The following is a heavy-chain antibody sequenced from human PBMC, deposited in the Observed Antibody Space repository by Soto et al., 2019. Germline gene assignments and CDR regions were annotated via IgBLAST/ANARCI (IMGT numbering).Heavy chain of an antibody. CDR2: IYYSGST. V-gene: IGHV4-59*01. D-gene: IGHD3-3*01. CDR1: GGSISSYY. J-gene: IGHJ4*02. CDR3: ARERSGYETEYYFDY. Sequence: SETLSLTCTVSGGSISSYYWSWIRQPPGKGLEWIGYIYYSGSTNYNPSLKSRVTISVDTSKNQFSLKLSSVTAADTAVYYCARERSGYETEYYFDYWGQGTLVTVS.